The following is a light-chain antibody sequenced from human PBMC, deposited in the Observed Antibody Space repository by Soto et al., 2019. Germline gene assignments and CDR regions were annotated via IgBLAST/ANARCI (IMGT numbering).Light chain of an antibody. Sequence: EIVLTQSPGTLSLSPGERATLSCRASQSVSNSYLAWYQQRPGQSPRLLIYGASSRATGIPDRFRGSGSGTDFTLTISRLEPEDFAVYYCQQYTRSPLTFGQGTKVEI. CDR1: QSVSNSY. CDR3: QQYTRSPLT. V-gene: IGKV3-20*01. J-gene: IGKJ1*01. CDR2: GAS.